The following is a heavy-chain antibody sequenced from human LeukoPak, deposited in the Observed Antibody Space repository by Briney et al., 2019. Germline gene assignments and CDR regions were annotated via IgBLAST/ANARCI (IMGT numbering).Heavy chain of an antibody. V-gene: IGHV3-23*01. CDR1: GFTLSSYA. Sequence: GGSLRLSCAASGFTLSSYAMSWVRQAPGKGLEWVSGISGSGGSTYYADSVKGRFTISRDNSKNTLYLQMNSLRADDTAVYYCAKDETLAVAGTFDYWGQGILVTVSS. CDR3: AKDETLAVAGTFDY. CDR2: ISGSGGST. J-gene: IGHJ4*02. D-gene: IGHD6-19*01.